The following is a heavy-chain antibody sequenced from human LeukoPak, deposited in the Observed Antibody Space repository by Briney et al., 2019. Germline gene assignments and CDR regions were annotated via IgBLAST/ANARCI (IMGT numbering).Heavy chain of an antibody. J-gene: IGHJ3*02. D-gene: IGHD3-16*01. CDR3: ARVLSRGGAFDI. CDR1: GFTISSYW. V-gene: IGHV3-74*01. Sequence: PWESLRLSCAASGFTISSYWMHWVRQAPGKGLVWVSRINSDGSSTSYADSVKGRFTISRDNAKNTLYLQMNSLRAEDTAVYYCARVLSRGGAFDIWGQGTMVTVSS. CDR2: INSDGSST.